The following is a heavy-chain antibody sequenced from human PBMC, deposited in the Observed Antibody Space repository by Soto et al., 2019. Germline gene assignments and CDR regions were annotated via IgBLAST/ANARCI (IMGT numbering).Heavy chain of an antibody. V-gene: IGHV4-34*01. CDR3: ARGYYGSGSYVWFDP. CDR2: INHSGST. D-gene: IGHD3-10*01. J-gene: IGHJ5*02. Sequence: PSETLSLTCAVYGGSFIGYYWSWIRQPPGKGLEWIGEINHSGSTNYNPSLKSRVTISVDTSKNQFSLKLSSVTAADTSVYYCARGYYGSGSYVWFDPWGQGTLVTVS. CDR1: GGSFIGYY.